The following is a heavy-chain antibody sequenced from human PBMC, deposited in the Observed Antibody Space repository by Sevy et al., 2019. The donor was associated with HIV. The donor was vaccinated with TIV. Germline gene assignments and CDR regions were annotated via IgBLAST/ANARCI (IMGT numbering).Heavy chain of an antibody. D-gene: IGHD2-2*01. CDR3: ATVRSVLVQVATHYFDY. J-gene: IGHJ4*02. Sequence: ASVKVSCKVSGYTLTELSMHWVRQAPGKGLEWMGGFDPEHGETIYAQKFQGRVTMTEDTSTDTAYMELGSLRSEDTAVYYCATVRSVLVQVATHYFDYWGQGTLVTVSS. CDR1: GYTLTELS. V-gene: IGHV1-24*01. CDR2: FDPEHGET.